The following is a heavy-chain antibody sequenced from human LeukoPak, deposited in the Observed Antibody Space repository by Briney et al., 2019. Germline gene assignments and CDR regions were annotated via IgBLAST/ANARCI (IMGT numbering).Heavy chain of an antibody. CDR1: GGSFSDYF. Sequence: ASETLSLTCAVYGGSFSDYFWNWIRQTPGKGLEWIGEINHSGGTKYNPSLKSRATISVDTSKKQFSLSLTSVTAADTAVYYCARLQTGMVDEWPRGDFDYWGQGTPVTVSS. V-gene: IGHV4-34*01. J-gene: IGHJ4*02. CDR2: INHSGGT. CDR3: ARLQTGMVDEWPRGDFDY. D-gene: IGHD1-26*01.